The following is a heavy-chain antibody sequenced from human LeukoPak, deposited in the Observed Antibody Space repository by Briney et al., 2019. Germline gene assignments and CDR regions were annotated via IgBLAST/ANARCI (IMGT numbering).Heavy chain of an antibody. CDR3: ARRAGSYYAFDI. J-gene: IGHJ3*02. V-gene: IGHV5-51*01. CDR2: IYPSDSDT. D-gene: IGHD1-26*01. Sequence: GESLKISCKGSGCKFTSYWIGWVRQMPGKGLEWMGIIYPSDSDTRYSPSFQGQVTISADKSINTAYLQWSSLKASDTAMYYCARRAGSYYAFDIWGQGTMVTVSS. CDR1: GCKFTSYW.